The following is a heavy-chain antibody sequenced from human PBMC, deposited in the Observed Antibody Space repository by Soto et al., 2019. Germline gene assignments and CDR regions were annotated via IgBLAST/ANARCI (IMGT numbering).Heavy chain of an antibody. CDR2: LDWDDAK. D-gene: IGHD4-17*01. J-gene: IGHJ4*02. CDR1: GFSLSTSGMS. Sequence: SGPTLVNPTQTLTLTCTFSGFSLSTSGMSVSWIRQPPGKALEWLALLDWDDAKYYSPSLKTRLTISKGTSKNQVVLKMTNMDPVDTATYYCARAFMTTVTALDFWGQGTLVT. V-gene: IGHV2-70*01. CDR3: ARAFMTTVTALDF.